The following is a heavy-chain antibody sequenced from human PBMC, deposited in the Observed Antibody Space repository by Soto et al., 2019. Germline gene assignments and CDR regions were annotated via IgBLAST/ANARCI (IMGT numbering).Heavy chain of an antibody. CDR1: GGSISSGGYY. Sequence: SETLSLTCTVSGGSISSGGYYWSWIRQHPGKGLEWIGYIYYSGSTYYNPSLKSRVTISVDTSKNQFSLKLSSVTAADTAVYYCARGGMVRGVIIPGWFDPWGQGTLVTVSS. D-gene: IGHD3-10*01. CDR3: ARGGMVRGVIIPGWFDP. V-gene: IGHV4-31*03. J-gene: IGHJ5*02. CDR2: IYYSGST.